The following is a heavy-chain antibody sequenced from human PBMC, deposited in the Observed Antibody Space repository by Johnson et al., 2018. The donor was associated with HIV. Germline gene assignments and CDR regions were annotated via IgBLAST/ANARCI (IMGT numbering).Heavy chain of an antibody. Sequence: QVQLVESGGGVVQPGRSLRLSCAASGFTFSSYAMHWVRQAPGKGLEWVAVISYDGSNKYYADSVKGRFTISRDNSKNSLYLQMNSLRGEDTALYYCAKDMASDYAHAFDIWGQGTMVTVSS. CDR3: AKDMASDYAHAFDI. J-gene: IGHJ3*02. CDR2: ISYDGSNK. D-gene: IGHD4-17*01. V-gene: IGHV3-30*04. CDR1: GFTFSSYA.